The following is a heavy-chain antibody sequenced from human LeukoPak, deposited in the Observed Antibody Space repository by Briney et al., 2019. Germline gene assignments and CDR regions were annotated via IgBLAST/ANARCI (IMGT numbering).Heavy chain of an antibody. D-gene: IGHD5-24*01. J-gene: IGHJ4*02. CDR1: GYTFTSYY. V-gene: IGHV1-46*03. CDR3: AAWEDCYNGD. CDR2: INPSGGST. Sequence: ASVKVSCKPSGYTFTSYYMHWVRQAPRQGREWMGIINPSGGSTSYAQKFQGRVTMTRDTSTSTGYMELSSLRSEDTAVYCCAAWEDCYNGDWGQGTLVTVSS.